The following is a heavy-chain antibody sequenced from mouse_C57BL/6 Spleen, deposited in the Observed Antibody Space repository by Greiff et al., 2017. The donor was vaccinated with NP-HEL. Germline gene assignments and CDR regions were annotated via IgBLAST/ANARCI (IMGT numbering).Heavy chain of an antibody. J-gene: IGHJ4*01. Sequence: VKLQESDAELVKPGASVKISCKVSGYTFTDHTIHWMKQRPEQGLEWIGYIYPRDGSTKYNEKFKGKATLTADKSSSTAYMQLNSLTSEDSAVYFCARDGLITTVVAHYYAMDYWGQGTSVTVSS. CDR3: ARDGLITTVVAHYYAMDY. D-gene: IGHD1-1*01. CDR1: GYTFTDHT. CDR2: IYPRDGST. V-gene: IGHV1-78*01.